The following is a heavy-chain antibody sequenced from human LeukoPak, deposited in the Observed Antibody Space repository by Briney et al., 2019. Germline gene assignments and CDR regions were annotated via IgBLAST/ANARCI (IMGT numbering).Heavy chain of an antibody. D-gene: IGHD2-15*01. Sequence: PGGSLRLSCAASGFTFSNYGIHWVRQAPGKGLDWVAVISSDGNHKYYADSVKGRFTISRDNSKKTLYLQMNSLRTEDTAVYYCASLLLYCSGSTCYSDYWGQGTLVTVSS. CDR2: ISSDGNHK. J-gene: IGHJ4*02. CDR1: GFTFSNYG. CDR3: ASLLLYCSGSTCYSDY. V-gene: IGHV3-30*03.